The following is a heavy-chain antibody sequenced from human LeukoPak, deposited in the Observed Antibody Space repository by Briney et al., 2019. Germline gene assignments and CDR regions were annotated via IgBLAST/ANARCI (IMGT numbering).Heavy chain of an antibody. Sequence: SETLSLTCAVYGGSFSGYYWSWIRQPPGKGLEWIGEINHSGSTNYNPSLKSRVTISVDTSKNQFSLKLSSVTAADTAVYYCARHYYYYYMDVWGKGTTVTISS. J-gene: IGHJ6*03. CDR2: INHSGST. CDR1: GGSFSGYY. CDR3: ARHYYYYYMDV. V-gene: IGHV4-34*01.